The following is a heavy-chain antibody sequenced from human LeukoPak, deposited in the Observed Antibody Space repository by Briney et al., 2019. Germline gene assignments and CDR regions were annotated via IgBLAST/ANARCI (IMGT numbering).Heavy chain of an antibody. V-gene: IGHV3-30*02. Sequence: GGSLRLSCAASGFTFSSYGMHWVRQAPGKGLEWVAFIRYDGSNKYYADCVKGQLTISRDNSKNTLYRQMNSLRAEDTAVYYCAKRKLRIAAAGSDSGAFDYWGQGTLVTVSS. CDR1: GFTFSSYG. D-gene: IGHD6-13*01. CDR3: AKRKLRIAAAGSDSGAFDY. J-gene: IGHJ4*02. CDR2: IRYDGSNK.